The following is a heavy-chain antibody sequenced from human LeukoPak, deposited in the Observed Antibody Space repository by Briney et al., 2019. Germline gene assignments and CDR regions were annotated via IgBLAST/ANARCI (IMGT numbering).Heavy chain of an antibody. D-gene: IGHD5-12*01. Sequence: ASVKVSCKASGYTFTSYYMHWVRQAPGQGLEWMGIINPSGGSTSYAQKFQGRVTMTRDTSTSTVYMELSSLRSEDTAVYYCARAPKVEMATITFDYWGQGTLVTVSS. CDR1: GYTFTSYY. V-gene: IGHV1-46*01. CDR3: ARAPKVEMATITFDY. CDR2: INPSGGST. J-gene: IGHJ4*02.